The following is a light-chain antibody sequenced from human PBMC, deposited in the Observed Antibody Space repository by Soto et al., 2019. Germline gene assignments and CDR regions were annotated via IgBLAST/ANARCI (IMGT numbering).Light chain of an antibody. CDR3: QHYNNWPHT. J-gene: IGKJ2*01. Sequence: ETVLTQSPATLSLSPGERATLSCRASQSVSSYLAWYQQKPGQAPRLLIYDASNRATGIPARFSGSGSGTDFTLTISSLEPADFAVYSCQHYNNWPHTFGQGTKLEI. CDR2: DAS. CDR1: QSVSSY. V-gene: IGKV3-11*01.